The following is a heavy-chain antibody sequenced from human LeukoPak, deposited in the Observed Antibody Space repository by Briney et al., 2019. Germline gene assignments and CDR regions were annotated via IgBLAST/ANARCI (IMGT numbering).Heavy chain of an antibody. V-gene: IGHV3-30*02. CDR3: AKVGRDGYNYPYYYYYYMDV. CDR2: IRYDGSNK. CDR1: GFTFSSYW. J-gene: IGHJ6*03. D-gene: IGHD5-24*01. Sequence: GGSLRLSCAASGFTFSSYWMHWVRQAPGKGLEWVAFIRYDGSNKYYADSVKGRFTISRDNSKNTLYLQMNSLRAEDTAVYYCAKVGRDGYNYPYYYYYYMDVWGKGTTVTISS.